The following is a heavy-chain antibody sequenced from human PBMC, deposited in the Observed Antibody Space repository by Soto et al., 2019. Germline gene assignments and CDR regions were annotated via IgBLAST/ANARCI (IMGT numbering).Heavy chain of an antibody. CDR1: GFTFSSYG. CDR2: ISYDGSNK. D-gene: IGHD3-10*01. Sequence: QVQLVESGGGVVQPGESLRLSCAGSGFTFSSYGMDWVRQAPGKGLEWVAVISYDGSNKYYVDSVKGRFTISRDNSKNXXXXXXXXXXXXXXXXXXXXKDRMGAGIRGYFDYWGQGMLVTVSS. CDR3: XKDRMGAGIRGYFDY. J-gene: IGHJ4*02. V-gene: IGHV3-30*03.